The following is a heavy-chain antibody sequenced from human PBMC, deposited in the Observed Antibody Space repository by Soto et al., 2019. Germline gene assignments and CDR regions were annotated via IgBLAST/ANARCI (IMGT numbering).Heavy chain of an antibody. J-gene: IGHJ3*01. CDR2: ISSDSIYK. V-gene: IGHV3-21*01. CDR1: GFTLSSYS. CDR3: AISRLAWNSVAAFDL. Sequence: EVQVVESGGGLVKPGGSLRLSCAVYGFTLSSYSINWVRQAPGKGLEWVSSISSDSIYKYYADSVKGRFTISRDNAKNLQMNSLRAEDTAVYYGAISRLAWNSVAAFDLWGQGTMVTVSS. D-gene: IGHD1-7*01.